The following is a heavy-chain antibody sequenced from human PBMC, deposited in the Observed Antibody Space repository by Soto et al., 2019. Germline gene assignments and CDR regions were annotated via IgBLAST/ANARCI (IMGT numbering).Heavy chain of an antibody. V-gene: IGHV3-15*01. J-gene: IGHJ4*02. CDR1: GFTFSNAW. CDR2: IKSKTDGGTT. D-gene: IGHD3-10*01. CDR3: TTGFVLLWFGELHN. Sequence: EVQLVESGGGLVKPGGSLRLSCAASGFTFSNAWMSWFRQAPGKGLEWVGRIKSKTDGGTTDYAAPVKGRLTISRDDSKNTLYLQMNSLKTEDTAVYYCTTGFVLLWFGELHNLGQGTLVTVSS.